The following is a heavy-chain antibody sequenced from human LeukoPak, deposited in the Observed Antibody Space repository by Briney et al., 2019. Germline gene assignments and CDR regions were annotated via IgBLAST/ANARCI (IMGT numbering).Heavy chain of an antibody. CDR3: ARDSNTHGFDH. CDR2: ISAYNGDT. D-gene: IGHD1/OR15-1a*01. J-gene: IGHJ5*02. V-gene: IGHV1-18*01. Sequence: GASVKVSCKASGYTFSRYGFNWVRQAPGQGLEWMGWISAYNGDTNYAQKLQGRVTLTTDTSTSTVFMEVRSLRSDDTAVYYCARDSNTHGFDHWGQGTLVTVSS. CDR1: GYTFSRYG.